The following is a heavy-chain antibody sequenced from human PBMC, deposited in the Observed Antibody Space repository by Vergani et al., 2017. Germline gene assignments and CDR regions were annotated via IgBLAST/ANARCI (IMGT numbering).Heavy chain of an antibody. V-gene: IGHV1-69*13. CDR2: IIPIFGTA. CDR3: ARVRAPGYRCGSDCYTFDY. Sequence: QVQLVQSGAEVKKPGSSVKVSCKASGGTFSSYATSWVRQAPGQGLEWMGRIIPIFGTANYAQKFQGRVTITADESTSTAYMELSSLRSEDTAVYYCARVRAPGYRCGSDCYTFDYWGQGTLVTVSS. CDR1: GGTFSSYA. J-gene: IGHJ4*02. D-gene: IGHD2-21*02.